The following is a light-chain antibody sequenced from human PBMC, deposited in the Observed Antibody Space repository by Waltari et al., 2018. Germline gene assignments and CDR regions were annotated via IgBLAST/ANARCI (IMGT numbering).Light chain of an antibody. J-gene: IGLJ2*01. Sequence: QSALTQPRSVSGSPGQSVTIPCTGTSSDVGGYYYVPWYQQPPGKAPKLSIYAITKRPSGVPDRFSGSKSGNTASLTISGLQAEDEADYYCCSYAGSYTLGVFGGGTKLTVL. CDR1: SSDVGGYYY. CDR2: AIT. V-gene: IGLV2-11*01. CDR3: CSYAGSYTLGV.